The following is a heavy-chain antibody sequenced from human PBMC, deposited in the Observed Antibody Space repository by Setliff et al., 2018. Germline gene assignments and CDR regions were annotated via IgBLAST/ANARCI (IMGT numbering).Heavy chain of an antibody. J-gene: IGHJ6*03. D-gene: IGHD6-6*01. Sequence: ASVKVSCKASGGTFSSYAISWVRRAPGQGLEWMGGIIPIFGTANYAQKFQGRVTITADESTSTAYMELSSLRSEDTAVYYCALEYSNSSPTVYYYMDVWGKGTKVTVSS. V-gene: IGHV1-69*13. CDR3: ALEYSNSSPTVYYYMDV. CDR1: GGTFSSYA. CDR2: IIPIFGTA.